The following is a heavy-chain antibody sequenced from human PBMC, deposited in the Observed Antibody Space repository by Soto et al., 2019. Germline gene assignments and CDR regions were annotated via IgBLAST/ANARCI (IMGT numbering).Heavy chain of an antibody. V-gene: IGHV4-30-2*06. CDR1: GGSISSGGYS. Sequence: SETLSLTCTVSGGSISSGGYSWTWIRQSPGKGLEWIGYTYQGGSAYYNPSLKSRVTISVDRSKNQFSLNLTSVTAADTAVYYCARDYYGMDVWGQGTTVTVSS. CDR3: ARDYYGMDV. J-gene: IGHJ6*02. CDR2: TYQGGSA.